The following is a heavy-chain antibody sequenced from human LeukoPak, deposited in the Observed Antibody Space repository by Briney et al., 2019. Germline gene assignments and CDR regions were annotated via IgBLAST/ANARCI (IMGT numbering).Heavy chain of an antibody. CDR1: GYTFTGYY. CDR3: ARDPYYDFWSGSQLLNFWFDP. D-gene: IGHD3-3*01. Sequence: ASVKVSCKASGYTFTGYYMHWVRQAPGQGLEWMGWINPNSGGTNYAQKFQGRVTMTRDTSISTAYMERSRLRSDDTAVYYCARDPYYDFWSGSQLLNFWFDPWGQGTLVTVSS. CDR2: INPNSGGT. V-gene: IGHV1-2*02. J-gene: IGHJ5*02.